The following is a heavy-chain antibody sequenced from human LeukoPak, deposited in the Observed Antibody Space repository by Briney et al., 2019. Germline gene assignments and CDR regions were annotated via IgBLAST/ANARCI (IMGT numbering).Heavy chain of an antibody. CDR3: ARWITMIVGGYYFDY. D-gene: IGHD3-22*01. CDR1: GYTFTGYY. V-gene: IGHV1-2*06. J-gene: IGHJ4*02. CDR2: INPNSGGT. Sequence: ASVKVSCKASGYTFTGYYMHWVRQAPGQGLEWMGRINPNSGGTNYAQKFQGRVTMTRDTSISTAYTELSRLRSDDTAVYYCARWITMIVGGYYFDYWGQGTLVTVSS.